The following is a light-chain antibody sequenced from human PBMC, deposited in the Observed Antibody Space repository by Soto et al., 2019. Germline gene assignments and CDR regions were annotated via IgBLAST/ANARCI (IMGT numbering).Light chain of an antibody. CDR1: QSVSSSF. Sequence: EIVLTQSPGTLSLSTGERATLSCRASQSVSSSFLAWYQQTPGQAPRLLIYGASSRATGIPDRFSGSGAGNSFTLTIGRREPKDVAVYYCQQYGSSPLTFGGGTKVEIK. J-gene: IGKJ4*01. V-gene: IGKV3-20*01. CDR2: GAS. CDR3: QQYGSSPLT.